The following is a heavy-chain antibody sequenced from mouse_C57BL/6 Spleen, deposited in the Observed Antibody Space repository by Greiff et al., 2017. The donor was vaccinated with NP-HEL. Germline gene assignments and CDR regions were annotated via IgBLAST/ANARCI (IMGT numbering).Heavy chain of an antibody. Sequence: QVQLQQSGPGLVAPSQSLSITCTVSGFSLTSYAISWVRQPPGKGLEWLGVIWTGGGTNYNSALKSRLSISKDNSKSQVFLKMNSLQTDDTARYYCARMDYGSPYAMDYWGQGTSVTVSS. D-gene: IGHD1-1*01. CDR1: GFSLTSYA. CDR3: ARMDYGSPYAMDY. V-gene: IGHV2-9-1*01. CDR2: IWTGGGT. J-gene: IGHJ4*01.